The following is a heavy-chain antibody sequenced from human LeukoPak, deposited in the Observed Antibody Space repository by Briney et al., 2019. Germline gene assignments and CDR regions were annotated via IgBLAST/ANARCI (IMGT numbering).Heavy chain of an antibody. V-gene: IGHV3-43*02. CDR3: AKAGSGIVTGDS. J-gene: IGHJ4*02. D-gene: IGHD1-26*01. Sequence: GGSLRLSCAASGFNFGTYAMHWVRQAPGKGLEWVSLISGDSGSTFYADSVKGRFTISRDNSRNSLYLQMNSLRSEDTALYYCAKAGSGIVTGDSWGQGTLVTVSS. CDR1: GFNFGTYA. CDR2: ISGDSGST.